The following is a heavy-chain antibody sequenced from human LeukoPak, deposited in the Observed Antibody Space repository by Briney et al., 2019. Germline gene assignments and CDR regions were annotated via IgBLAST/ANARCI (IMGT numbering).Heavy chain of an antibody. CDR2: IRYDGSNK. J-gene: IGHJ3*02. CDR3: AKDYNRDGYNYRLYAFDI. Sequence: PGGSLRLSCAASGFTFSSYGMHWVRQAPGKGLEWVAFIRYDGSNKYYADSVKGRFTISRDNSKNTLYLQMNSLRAEDTAVYYRAKDYNRDGYNYRLYAFDIWGQGTMVTVSS. V-gene: IGHV3-30*02. CDR1: GFTFSSYG. D-gene: IGHD5-24*01.